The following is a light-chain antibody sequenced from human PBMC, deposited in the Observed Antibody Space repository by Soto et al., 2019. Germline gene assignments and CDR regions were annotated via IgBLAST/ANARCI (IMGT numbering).Light chain of an antibody. J-gene: IGKJ5*01. CDR1: QGISSY. Sequence: DIQLTQSPSFLSPSVGDRVTITCRASQGISSYVAWYQQKPGKAPNLLIYGASTLQSGVPTRFSGSGSGKEFTLTISSLQPEDCATYYCQRVNDYPITFGQGTRRETK. CDR3: QRVNDYPIT. V-gene: IGKV1-9*01. CDR2: GAS.